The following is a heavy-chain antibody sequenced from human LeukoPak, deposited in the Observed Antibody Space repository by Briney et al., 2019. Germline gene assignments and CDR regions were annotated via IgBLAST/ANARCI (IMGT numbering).Heavy chain of an antibody. D-gene: IGHD4-11*01. V-gene: IGHV3-15*01. CDR2: IKSKTDGGTT. CDR3: TTRSINDYSNYWFDP. Sequence: GGSLRLSCAASGFTFSNAWMSWVRQAPGKGLEWVGRIKSKTDGGTTDYAAPVKGRFTISRDDSKNTLYLQMNSLKTEDTAVYYCTTRSINDYSNYWFDPWGQGTLVTVSS. CDR1: GFTFSNAW. J-gene: IGHJ5*02.